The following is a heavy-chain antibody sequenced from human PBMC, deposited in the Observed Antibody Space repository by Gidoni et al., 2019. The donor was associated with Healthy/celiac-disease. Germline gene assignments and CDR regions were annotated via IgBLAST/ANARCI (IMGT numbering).Heavy chain of an antibody. CDR3: ARHLLALLSGMDV. Sequence: QLPLQESGPGLVTPSATLSLTSPVSGRSIRRSSYYWGWIRQPPGQGLEWIGSIYYSGRTYYNPALKSRVTISVDTSKNQCSLKLSSVTAADTAVYYCARHLLALLSGMDVWGQGTTVTVSS. CDR1: GRSIRRSSYY. D-gene: IGHD3-3*02. V-gene: IGHV4-39*01. CDR2: IYYSGRT. J-gene: IGHJ6*02.